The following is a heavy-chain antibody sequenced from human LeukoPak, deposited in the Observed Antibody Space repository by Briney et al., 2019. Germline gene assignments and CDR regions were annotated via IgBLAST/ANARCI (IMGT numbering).Heavy chain of an antibody. Sequence: GSLRLSCAASGFTFSSYAMHWVRQAPGKGLEWVAVISYDGSNKYYADSVKGRFTISRDNSKNTLYLQMNSLRAEDTAVYYCARDEGATWGQGTLVTVSS. CDR3: ARDEGAT. J-gene: IGHJ5*02. CDR2: ISYDGSNK. D-gene: IGHD4/OR15-4a*01. CDR1: GFTFSSYA. V-gene: IGHV3-30-3*01.